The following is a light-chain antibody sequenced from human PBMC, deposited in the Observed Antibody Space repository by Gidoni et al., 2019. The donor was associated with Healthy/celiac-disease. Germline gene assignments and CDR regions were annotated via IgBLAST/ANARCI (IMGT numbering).Light chain of an antibody. CDR2: GVS. CDR3: QQYNNWPPWT. V-gene: IGKV3D-15*01. J-gene: IGKJ1*01. CDR1: QSVSSN. Sequence: EIVLTQSPATLSVSPGERATLSCRASQSVSSNLAWYQQKPGQVPRLLIYGVSTRATGIPARFSGSGSGREFTLTISSLQSEDFAVYYCQQYNNWPPWTFGQGTKVEIK.